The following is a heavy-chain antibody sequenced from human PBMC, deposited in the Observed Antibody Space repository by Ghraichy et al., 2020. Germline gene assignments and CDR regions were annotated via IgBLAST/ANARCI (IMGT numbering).Heavy chain of an antibody. V-gene: IGHV3-74*01. CDR1: GFTFSSNW. Sequence: RGSLRLSCAASGFTFSSNWMHWVRQAPGKGLVWVSRINSDGSSTSYADSVKGRFTISRDNAKNTLYLQMNSLRAEDTAVYYCVTTPGYCSSATCYEYFQHWGQGTLVIVSS. CDR3: VTTPGYCSSATCYEYFQH. CDR2: INSDGSST. D-gene: IGHD2-15*01. J-gene: IGHJ1*01.